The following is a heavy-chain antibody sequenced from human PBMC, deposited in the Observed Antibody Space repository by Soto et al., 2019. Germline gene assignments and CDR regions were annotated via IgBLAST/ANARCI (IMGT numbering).Heavy chain of an antibody. V-gene: IGHV3-30*03. CDR3: ARADPGIAVAGTHAFDY. CDR1: GFTFSSYG. D-gene: IGHD6-19*01. J-gene: IGHJ4*02. CDR2: ISYDGSNT. Sequence: GGSLRLSCVASGFTFSSYGMHWVRQAPGKGLEWVAIISYDGSNTYYADSVKGRFTISRDNSKNTLYLQMNSLRAEDTAVYYCARADPGIAVAGTHAFDYWGQGTLVTVSS.